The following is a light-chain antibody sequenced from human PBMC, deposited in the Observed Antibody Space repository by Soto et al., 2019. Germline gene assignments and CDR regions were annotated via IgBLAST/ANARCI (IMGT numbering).Light chain of an antibody. Sequence: QSALTQPASVSGSPGQSITISCTGTSSDVGAYNYVSWYQQHPGKAPKLMIYDVSNRPSGVSDRFSGSRSGNTASLTISGLQAEDESHYYCSSYTSSSTWVFGGGTKLTVL. J-gene: IGLJ3*02. V-gene: IGLV2-14*01. CDR3: SSYTSSSTWV. CDR2: DVS. CDR1: SSDVGAYNY.